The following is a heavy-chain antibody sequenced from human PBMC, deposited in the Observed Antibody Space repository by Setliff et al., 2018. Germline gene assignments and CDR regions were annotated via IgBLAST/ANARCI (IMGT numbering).Heavy chain of an antibody. CDR1: GFAVSGAY. CDR2: IYSSGNT. Sequence: GGSLRLSCAASGFAVSGAYMSWVRQAPGKGLEWVSIIYSSGNTAYTGSVKGRFTISRDTSKNTVYLQMNNVTVEDTAVYFCARRGYSHDSSDYNRRKVFDYFDFWGQGTQVTVSS. V-gene: IGHV3-53*01. CDR3: ARRGYSHDSSDYNRRKVFDYFDF. J-gene: IGHJ4*02. D-gene: IGHD3-22*01.